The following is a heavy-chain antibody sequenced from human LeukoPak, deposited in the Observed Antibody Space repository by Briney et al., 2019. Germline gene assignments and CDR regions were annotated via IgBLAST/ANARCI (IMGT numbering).Heavy chain of an antibody. Sequence: PGGSLRLSCAASGFTFSSHTMNWVRQAPGKGLEWVSSISSTSTSIYHADSVKGRFTISRDNTKNSLYLQMDSLRAEDTAVYYCNGPTYWGQGTLVTVSS. J-gene: IGHJ4*02. CDR1: GFTFSSHT. CDR2: ISSTSTSI. D-gene: IGHD2-8*01. V-gene: IGHV3-21*04. CDR3: NGPTY.